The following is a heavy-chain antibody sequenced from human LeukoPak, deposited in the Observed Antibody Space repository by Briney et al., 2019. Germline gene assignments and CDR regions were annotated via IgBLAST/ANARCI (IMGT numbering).Heavy chain of an antibody. CDR1: GYTFTGYY. Sequence: GASVKVSCKASGYTFTGYYMHWVRQAPGQGLEWMGWINPNSGGTNYAQKFQGRVTMTRDTSISTAYMELSSLRSEDTAVYYCASGWELLGGAARNWGQGTLVTVSS. D-gene: IGHD1-26*01. J-gene: IGHJ4*02. CDR2: INPNSGGT. CDR3: ASGWELLGGAARN. V-gene: IGHV1-2*02.